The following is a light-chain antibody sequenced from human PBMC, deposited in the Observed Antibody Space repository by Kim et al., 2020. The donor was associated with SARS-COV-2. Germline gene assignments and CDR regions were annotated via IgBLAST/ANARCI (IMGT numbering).Light chain of an antibody. V-gene: IGLV3-19*01. J-gene: IGLJ1*01. Sequence: SSELTQDPAVSVALGQTVRITCRGDSLRRFYASWYQQKPGQAPVFVIYGNNNRPSGIPDRFSASSSGNTASMTITGAQVEDAADYYCNSRDISDNSYVFGTGTKVTVL. CDR2: GNN. CDR1: SLRRFY. CDR3: NSRDISDNSYV.